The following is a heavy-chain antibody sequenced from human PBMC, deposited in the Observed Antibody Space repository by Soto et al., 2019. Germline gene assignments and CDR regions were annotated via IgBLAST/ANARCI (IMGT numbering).Heavy chain of an antibody. CDR1: GGTFSSYA. CDR2: IIPIFGTA. CDR3: ARDHTVTTVTTWYFDL. D-gene: IGHD4-17*01. Sequence: QVQLVQSGAEVKKPGSSVKVSCKASGGTFSSYAISWVRQAPGQGLEWMGGIIPIFGTANYAQKFQGRVTITPDESTRTAYMELSSLRSEDTAVYYCARDHTVTTVTTWYFDLWGRGTLVTVSS. J-gene: IGHJ2*01. V-gene: IGHV1-69*05.